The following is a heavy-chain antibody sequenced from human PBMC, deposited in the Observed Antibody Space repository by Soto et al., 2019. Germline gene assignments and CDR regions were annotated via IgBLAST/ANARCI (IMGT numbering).Heavy chain of an antibody. CDR3: AGDYGDYYFDY. J-gene: IGHJ4*02. V-gene: IGHV4-59*08. CDR2: IYYSGST. D-gene: IGHD4-17*01. CDR1: GGSISSYY. Sequence: SETLSLTCTVSGGSISSYYWSWIRQPPGKGLEWIGYIYYSGSTNYNPSLKSRVTISVDTSKNQFSLKLSSVTAADTAVYYCAGDYGDYYFDYWGQGTLVTVSS.